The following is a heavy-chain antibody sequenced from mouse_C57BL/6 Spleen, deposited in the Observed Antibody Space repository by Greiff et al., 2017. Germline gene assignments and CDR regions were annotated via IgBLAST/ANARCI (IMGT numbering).Heavy chain of an antibody. Sequence: QVHVKQPGAELVKPGASVKLSCKASGYTFTSYWMHWVKQRPGQGLEWIGMIHPNSGSTNYNEKFKSKATLTVDKSSSTAYMQLSSLTSEDSAVYYCARIDITTVAATGWGQGTTLTVSS. CDR2: IHPNSGST. D-gene: IGHD1-1*01. V-gene: IGHV1-64*01. CDR1: GYTFTSYW. CDR3: ARIDITTVAATG. J-gene: IGHJ2*01.